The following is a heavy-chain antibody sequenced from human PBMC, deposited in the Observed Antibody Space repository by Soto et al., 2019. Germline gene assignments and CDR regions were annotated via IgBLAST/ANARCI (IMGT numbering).Heavy chain of an antibody. V-gene: IGHV4-39*01. CDR2: IYYSGST. CDR3: ASPTLNYDDSTSAFDI. D-gene: IGHD3-22*01. Sequence: SETLSLTCTVSGGSISSSSYYWGWIRQPPGKGLEWIGSIYYSGSTYYNPSLKSRVTISVDTSKNQFSLKLSSVTAADTAVYYCASPTLNYDDSTSAFDIWGQGTMVTVSS. CDR1: GGSISSSSYY. J-gene: IGHJ3*02.